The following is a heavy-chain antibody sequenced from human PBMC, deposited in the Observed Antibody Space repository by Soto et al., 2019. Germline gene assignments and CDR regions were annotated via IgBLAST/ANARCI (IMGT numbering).Heavy chain of an antibody. CDR1: GFSFSGYW. J-gene: IGHJ5*02. CDR2: IKEDGTEQ. V-gene: IGHV3-7*03. CDR3: AITTSTVSYWFDP. D-gene: IGHD4-4*01. Sequence: VSLRLSCAASGFSFSGYWMSWVRQAPGKGPEWVANIKEDGTEQHYVDSVEGRFTISRDNSENSLFLQMNNLRAEDSAIYYCAITTSTVSYWFDPWGPGTQVTVSS.